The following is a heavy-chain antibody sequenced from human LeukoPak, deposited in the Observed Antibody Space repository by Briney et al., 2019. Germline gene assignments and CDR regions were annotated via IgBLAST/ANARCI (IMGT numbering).Heavy chain of an antibody. CDR3: ARHRYSRGVSDY. Sequence: GGSLTHPCAASGFPLSSYWMHWVRQAPGKGLVWVSRINSDGSSTTYADSVKGRFTISRDNAKNTLYLQMSSLRAEDPAVSYCARHRYSRGVSDYWGQGALVTVSS. CDR1: GFPLSSYW. CDR2: INSDGSST. D-gene: IGHD6-19*01. J-gene: IGHJ4*02. V-gene: IGHV3-74*01.